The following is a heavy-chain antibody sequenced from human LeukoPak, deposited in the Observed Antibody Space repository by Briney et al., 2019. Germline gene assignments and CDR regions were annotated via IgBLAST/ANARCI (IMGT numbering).Heavy chain of an antibody. CDR1: GGTFSSYA. D-gene: IGHD3-16*01. V-gene: IGHV1-69*05. Sequence: GASVKVSCKASGGTFSSYAISWVRQAPGQGLEWMGGIIPIFGTANYAQKFQGRVTITTDESTSTAYMELSSLRSEDTAVYYCAGGPGGSPGSYLDYWGKGPRVTVP. CDR3: AGGPGGSPGSYLDY. J-gene: IGHJ4*02. CDR2: IIPIFGTA.